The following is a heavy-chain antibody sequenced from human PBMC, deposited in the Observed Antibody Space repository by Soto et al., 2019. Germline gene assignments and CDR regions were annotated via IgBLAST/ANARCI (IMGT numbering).Heavy chain of an antibody. J-gene: IGHJ4*02. CDR1: GGSISSSSYY. V-gene: IGHV4-39*07. CDR3: ARGIYYDFWSGYPGYFDY. Sequence: SETLSLTCTVSGGSISSSSYYGGWIRQPPGKGLEWIGSIYYSGSTYYNPSLKSRVTISVDTSKNQFSLKLSSVTAADTAVYYCARGIYYDFWSGYPGYFDYWGQGTLVTVSS. CDR2: IYYSGST. D-gene: IGHD3-3*01.